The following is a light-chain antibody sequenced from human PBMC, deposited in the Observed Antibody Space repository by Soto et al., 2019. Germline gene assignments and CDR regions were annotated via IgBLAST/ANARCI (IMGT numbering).Light chain of an antibody. V-gene: IGLV2-14*01. CDR2: EVS. J-gene: IGLJ3*02. Sequence: QSALTQPASVSGSPGQSITISCTGTSSDVGGYNYVSWYQQHPGKAPKLMIYEVSNRPSGVSNRFFGSKSGNTASLTISGLQAEDEADYYCSSYTRSSTHWVFGGGTKVTVL. CDR3: SSYTRSSTHWV. CDR1: SSDVGGYNY.